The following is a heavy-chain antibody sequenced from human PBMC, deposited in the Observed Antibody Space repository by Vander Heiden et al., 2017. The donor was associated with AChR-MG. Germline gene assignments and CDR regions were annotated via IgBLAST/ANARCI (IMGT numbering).Heavy chain of an antibody. CDR3: ADYDILNDAFDI. CDR2: IYHSGSI. CDR1: GGPNRKSNW. D-gene: IGHD3-9*01. V-gene: IGHV4-4*02. Sequence: VQLQESGPGLVKPSGTLSLTCPDSGGPNRKSNWWSWVRQPPGKGLEWIGEIYHSGSINYNPSLKSRVTISVDKSKNQFSLKLSSVTAADTAVYYCADYDILNDAFDIWGQGTMVTVSS. J-gene: IGHJ3*02.